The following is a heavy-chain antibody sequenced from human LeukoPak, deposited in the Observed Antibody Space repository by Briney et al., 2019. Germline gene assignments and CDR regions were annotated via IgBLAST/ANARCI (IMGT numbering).Heavy chain of an antibody. V-gene: IGHV1-46*01. Sequence: GASVKVSCKASGYTFTSYYMHWVRQAPGQGLEWVGIINPSGGSTSYAQKFQGRVTMTRDTSTSTVYMELSSLRSEDTAVYYCARSDSGDFDWLLPSYYYYGMDVWGQGTTVTVSS. D-gene: IGHD3-9*01. CDR3: ARSDSGDFDWLLPSYYYYGMDV. J-gene: IGHJ6*02. CDR1: GYTFTSYY. CDR2: INPSGGST.